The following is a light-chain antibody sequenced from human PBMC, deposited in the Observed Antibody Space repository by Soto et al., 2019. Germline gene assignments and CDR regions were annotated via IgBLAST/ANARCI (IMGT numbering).Light chain of an antibody. CDR3: QQRSNWHET. V-gene: IGKV3D-11*02. CDR1: QSVSSY. J-gene: IGKJ4*01. CDR2: DAS. Sequence: EIVLTQSPATLSLSPGERATLSCSASQSVSSYLAWYQQKPGQAPRLLIYDASNRATGIPARFSGSGPGTDFTLTISSLEPEDFAVYYCQQRSNWHETFGGGTKVEIK.